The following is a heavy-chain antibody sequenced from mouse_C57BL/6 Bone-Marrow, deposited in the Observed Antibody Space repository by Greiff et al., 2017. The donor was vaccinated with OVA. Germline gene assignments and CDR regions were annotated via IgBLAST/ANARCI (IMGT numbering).Heavy chain of an antibody. V-gene: IGHV3-6*01. J-gene: IGHJ2*01. Sequence: EVKLQESGPGLVKPSQSLSLTCSVPGYSITSGYYWNWIRQFPGNKLEWMGYISYDGSNNYNPSLKNRISITRDTSKNQFFLKLNSVTTEDTATYYCARDHYSNPFDYWGQGTTLTVSS. D-gene: IGHD2-5*01. CDR1: GYSITSGYY. CDR2: ISYDGSN. CDR3: ARDHYSNPFDY.